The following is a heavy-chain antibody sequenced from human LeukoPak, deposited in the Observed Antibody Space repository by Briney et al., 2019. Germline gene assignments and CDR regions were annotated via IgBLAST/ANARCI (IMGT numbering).Heavy chain of an antibody. D-gene: IGHD3-10*01. CDR3: ARDHFELLWFGESAPYYYYYMGV. CDR2: IKPDGSEK. Sequence: PGGSLRLSCAASGFTFSAHWMSWVRQAPGKGLEWVAAIKPDGSEKYYVDSVKGRFTISRDNAKNSLYLQMNSLRAEDTAVYYCARDHFELLWFGESAPYYYYYMGVWGKGTTVTVSS. V-gene: IGHV3-7*01. CDR1: GFTFSAHW. J-gene: IGHJ6*03.